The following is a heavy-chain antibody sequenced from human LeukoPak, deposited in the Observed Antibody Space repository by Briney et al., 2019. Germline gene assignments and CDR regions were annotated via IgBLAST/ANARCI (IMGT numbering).Heavy chain of an antibody. D-gene: IGHD3-10*01. V-gene: IGHV1-2*02. CDR3: ARGRGSGPSQTT. CDR1: GYTFSGYY. Sequence: ASVKVSCKASGYTFSGYYMHWVRQAPGQGLEWMGWINPNSGGTNYAQKFQGRVTMTRDTSISTAYMELSRLRSDDTAVYYCARGRGSGPSQTTWGQGTLVTVSS. CDR2: INPNSGGT. J-gene: IGHJ4*02.